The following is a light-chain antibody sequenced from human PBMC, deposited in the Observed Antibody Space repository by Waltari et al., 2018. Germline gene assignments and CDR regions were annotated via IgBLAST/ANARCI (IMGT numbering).Light chain of an antibody. CDR3: TSYTSSSPCV. CDR2: DVS. J-gene: IGLJ1*01. Sequence: QSALTQPASVSGSPGQSITISCTGTSSDVGACNHVSWCQQHPGKAPKLIIYDVSNRPSGVSNRFSGSKSGNTASLSISGLQAEDEADYYCTSYTSSSPCVFGTGTKVTVL. CDR1: SSDVGACNH. V-gene: IGLV2-14*01.